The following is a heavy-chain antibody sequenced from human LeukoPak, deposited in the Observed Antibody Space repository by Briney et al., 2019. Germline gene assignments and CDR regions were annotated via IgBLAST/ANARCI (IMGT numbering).Heavy chain of an antibody. J-gene: IGHJ6*02. D-gene: IGHD7-27*01. CDR2: ISGSGGST. CDR3: ANWAPPLYYYYGMDV. CDR1: GFTFSSYA. V-gene: IGHV3-23*01. Sequence: PGGSLRLSYAASGFTFSSYAMSWVRQAPGKGLEWVSAISGSGGSTYYADSVKGRFTISRDNSKNTLYLQMNSLRAEDTAVYYCANWAPPLYYYYGMDVWGQGTTVTVSS.